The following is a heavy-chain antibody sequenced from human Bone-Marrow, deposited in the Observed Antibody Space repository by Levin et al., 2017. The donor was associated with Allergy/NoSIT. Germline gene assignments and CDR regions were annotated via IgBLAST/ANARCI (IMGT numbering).Heavy chain of an antibody. J-gene: IGHJ4*02. CDR2: ISPTGGAP. D-gene: IGHD3-10*01. Sequence: PGGSLRLSCGASGFTFTSSWMHWVRQAPGQGLVWVARISPTGGAPSYAASVKGRFTISRDNAQNTLYLQMTSLRADDTAVYYCVRAHYYYGSEYSFDSWGQGTPVTVSS. V-gene: IGHV3-74*01. CDR3: VRAHYYYGSEYSFDS. CDR1: GFTFTSSW.